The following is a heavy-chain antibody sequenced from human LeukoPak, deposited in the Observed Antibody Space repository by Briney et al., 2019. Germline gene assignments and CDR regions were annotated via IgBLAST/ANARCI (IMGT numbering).Heavy chain of an antibody. CDR2: ISGSGGNT. Sequence: GGSLRLSCAASGFTFSSYAMSWVRQAPGKGLEWVSAISGSGGNTYYADSVKGRFTISRNNSKNTLYLQMDSLRAADTAVYYSAKNSFVGYDSDYFDDWGQGTLVTVSS. CDR1: GFTFSSYA. D-gene: IGHD3-10*01. J-gene: IGHJ4*02. CDR3: AKNSFVGYDSDYFDD. V-gene: IGHV3-23*01.